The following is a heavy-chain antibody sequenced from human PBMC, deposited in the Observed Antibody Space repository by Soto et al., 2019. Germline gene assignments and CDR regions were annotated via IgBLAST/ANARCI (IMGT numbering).Heavy chain of an antibody. CDR3: AKSHLFEYSSPADY. V-gene: IGHV1-69*01. J-gene: IGHJ4*02. CDR1: GGSFNRHT. CDR2: IIPIFGTA. Sequence: QVQLVQSGAEVRKPGSSVRVSCKASGGSFNRHTISWVRQAPGQGLEWMGGIIPIFGTANYAQKFQGRVTITADESTSTAYMELSSLRSEDTAVYYCAKSHLFEYSSPADYWGQGTLVTVSS. D-gene: IGHD6-6*01.